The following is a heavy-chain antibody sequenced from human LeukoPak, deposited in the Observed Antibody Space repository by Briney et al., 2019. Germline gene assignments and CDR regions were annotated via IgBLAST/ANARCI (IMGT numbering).Heavy chain of an antibody. CDR3: ARMLRGYRSPFYH. CDR2: IYYSGST. Sequence: SETLSLTCTVSGGSISSYYWSWIRQPPGKGLEWIGYIYYSGSTNYNPSLKSRVTISVDTSKNQFSLKLSSVTAADTAVYYCARMLRGYRSPFYHWGQGTLVTVSS. V-gene: IGHV4-59*01. CDR1: GGSISSYY. J-gene: IGHJ4*02. D-gene: IGHD5-12*01.